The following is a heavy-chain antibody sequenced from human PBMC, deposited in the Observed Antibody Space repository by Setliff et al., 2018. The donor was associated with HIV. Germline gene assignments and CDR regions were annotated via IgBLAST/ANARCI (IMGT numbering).Heavy chain of an antibody. CDR2: ITDSGNT. D-gene: IGHD3-9*01. V-gene: IGHV4-59*01. Sequence: SETLSLTCNVSGASISSYYWTWIRQSPGNRLEWLGYITDSGNTNYNPSLRRRVTISADTSKNQVSLRLRSVTAADTAVYYCARETQQSYNLGTGYNYYYGIDVWCQGTTVTVSS. CDR3: ARETQQSYNLGTGYNYYYGIDV. J-gene: IGHJ6*02. CDR1: GASISSYY.